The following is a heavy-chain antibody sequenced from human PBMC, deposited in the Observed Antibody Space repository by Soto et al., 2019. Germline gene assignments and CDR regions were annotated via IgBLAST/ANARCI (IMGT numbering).Heavy chain of an antibody. CDR1: GGSFSGYY. CDR2: INHSGST. D-gene: IGHD4-17*01. V-gene: IGHV4-34*01. CDR3: ARGRVRWPAPARSPPGYYYMDV. J-gene: IGHJ6*03. Sequence: SETLSLTCAVYGGSFSGYYWSWIRQPPGKGLEWIGEINHSGSTNYNPSLKSRVTISVDTSKNQFSLKLSSVTAADTAVYYCARGRVRWPAPARSPPGYYYMDVWGKGTTVTVSS.